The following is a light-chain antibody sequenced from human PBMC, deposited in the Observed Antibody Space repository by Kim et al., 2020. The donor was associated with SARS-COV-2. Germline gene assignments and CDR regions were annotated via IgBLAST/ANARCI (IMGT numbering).Light chain of an antibody. CDR2: ATI. CDR3: LLYDGGAVA. CDR1: TGAVTRNYY. V-gene: IGLV7-43*01. Sequence: PVRTLTLTYASSTGAVTRNYYPNWFQQKPGQAPRPLIYATIRRYSWTPAHFSAALLGGKAALTLSGVQPEDEAEYYCLLYDGGAVAFGGGTQLTVL. J-gene: IGLJ2*01.